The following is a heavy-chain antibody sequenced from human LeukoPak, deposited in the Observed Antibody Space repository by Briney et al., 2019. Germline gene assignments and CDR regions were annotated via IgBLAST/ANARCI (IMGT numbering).Heavy chain of an antibody. J-gene: IGHJ4*02. CDR1: GGSISSSPYS. CDR2: ISSSSSTI. Sequence: ETLSLTCTVSGGSISSSPYSWGWIRQPPGKGLEWVSYISSSSSTIYYADSVKGRFTISRDNAKNSLYLQMNSLRAEDTAVYYCARGPEFRKHYDFWSGYYTLDYWGQGPWTPSPQ. CDR3: ARGPEFRKHYDFWSGYYTLDY. V-gene: IGHV3-48*01. D-gene: IGHD3-3*01.